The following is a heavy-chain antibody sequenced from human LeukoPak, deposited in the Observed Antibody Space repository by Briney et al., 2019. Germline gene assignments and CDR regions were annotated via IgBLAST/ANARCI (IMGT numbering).Heavy chain of an antibody. V-gene: IGHV3-23*01. CDR3: AKGRYSGSYYNWFDP. CDR2: ISGSGGSI. CDR1: GFTFSSYA. Sequence: TGGSLRLSCAASGFTFSSYAMSWVRQAPGKGLEWVSAISGSGGSIYYADSVKGRFTISRDTSKNTLYLQMNSLRAEDTAVYYCAKGRYSGSYYNWFDPWGQGTLVTVSS. J-gene: IGHJ5*02. D-gene: IGHD1-26*01.